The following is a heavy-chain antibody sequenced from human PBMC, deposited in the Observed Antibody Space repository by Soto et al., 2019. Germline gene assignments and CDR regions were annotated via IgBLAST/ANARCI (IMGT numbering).Heavy chain of an antibody. CDR2: ISNDGSNE. V-gene: IGHV3-30*18. CDR3: AKGEVRGIIPSYFDY. D-gene: IGHD3-10*01. CDR1: GFTFRWFG. J-gene: IGHJ4*02. Sequence: GGSLRLSCAGSGFTFRWFGMNWVRQAPGKGLEWVARISNDGSNEYYVDSVKGRFTISRDNSKNTLYLQMDSLRAEDTAGYYCAKGEVRGIIPSYFDYWGRGTLVTVSS.